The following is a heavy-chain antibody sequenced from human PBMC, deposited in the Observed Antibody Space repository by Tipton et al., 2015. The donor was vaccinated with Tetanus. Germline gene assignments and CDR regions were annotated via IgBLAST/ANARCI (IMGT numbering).Heavy chain of an antibody. CDR1: GFTFSDYY. CDR3: ASLSSGYSYYYYYYMDV. CDR2: ISSSGSTI. D-gene: IGHD5-18*01. J-gene: IGHJ6*03. Sequence: SLRLSCAASGFTFSDYYMSWIRQAPGKGLEWVSYISSSGSTIYYADSVKGRFTISRDNAKNSLYLQMNSLRAEDTAVYYCASLSSGYSYYYYYYMDVWGKETTVTVSS. V-gene: IGHV3-11*01.